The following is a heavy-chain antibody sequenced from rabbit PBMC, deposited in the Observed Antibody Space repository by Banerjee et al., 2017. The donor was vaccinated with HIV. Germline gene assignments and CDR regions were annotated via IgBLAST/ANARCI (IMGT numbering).Heavy chain of an antibody. CDR2: ISTSSGNT. Sequence: QEQLEESGGGLVKPEGSLTLTCTASGFTFSSYWMCWVRQAPGEGLEWIACISTSSGNTYYASWAKGRFTISKTSSTTVTLQMTSLTAADTATYFCARGYVHYVGATRGLYYFDLWGPGTLVTVS. V-gene: IGHV1S45*01. D-gene: IGHD4-2*01. J-gene: IGHJ4*01. CDR3: ARGYVHYVGATRGLYYFDL. CDR1: GFTFSSYW.